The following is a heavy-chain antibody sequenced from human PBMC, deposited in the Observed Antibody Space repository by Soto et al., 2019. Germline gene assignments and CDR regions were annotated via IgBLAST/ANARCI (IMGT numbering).Heavy chain of an antibody. J-gene: IGHJ4*02. CDR1: GFTFSIFA. CDR2: ISGSGGST. V-gene: IGHV3-23*01. D-gene: IGHD7-27*01. Sequence: VGSLRLSCAASGFTFSIFAMSWVRQSPGKGLEWVSTISGSGGSTYYADAVKGRFTISRDNSMGTLYLQMKSLRVEDTAIYYCAKEVSLGSTVDLGYWGQGALVTVSS. CDR3: AKEVSLGSTVDLGY.